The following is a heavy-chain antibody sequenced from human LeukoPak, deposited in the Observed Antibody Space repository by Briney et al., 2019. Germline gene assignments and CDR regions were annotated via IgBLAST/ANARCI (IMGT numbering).Heavy chain of an antibody. CDR2: IYPGDSDT. CDR1: GYSFTSYW. CDR3: ARQTYDYGDYVAFDI. Sequence: GESLKISCKGSGYSFTSYWIGWVRQMPGKGLEWMGIIYPGDSDTRYSPSFQGQVTISADKSISTAYLQWSSLKALDTAMYYCARQTYDYGDYVAFDIWGQGTMVTVSS. J-gene: IGHJ3*02. D-gene: IGHD4-17*01. V-gene: IGHV5-51*01.